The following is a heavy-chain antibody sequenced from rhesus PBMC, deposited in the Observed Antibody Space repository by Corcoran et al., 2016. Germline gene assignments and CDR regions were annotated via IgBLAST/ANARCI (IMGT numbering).Heavy chain of an antibody. Sequence: QVHLQESGPGLLKPSETLSLTCTVSGCSISGGSGWAWLRQAPARGLDWIGSIYNNGGETYYNPSLKSGGIISTDTSKNRLYLNLNSVTAADTAVYYCAKGGGTGSTLYFDYWGQGVLVTVSS. CDR1: GCSISGGSG. V-gene: IGHV4S7*01. CDR2: IYNNGGET. D-gene: IGHD1-26*01. J-gene: IGHJ4*01. CDR3: AKGGGTGSTLYFDY.